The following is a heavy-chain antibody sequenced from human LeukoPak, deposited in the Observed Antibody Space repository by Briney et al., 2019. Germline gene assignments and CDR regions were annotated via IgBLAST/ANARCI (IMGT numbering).Heavy chain of an antibody. CDR1: GYTFTGYH. CDR3: ARDYCSSTSCLFGY. CDR2: INPNSCDT. Sequence: ASVKVSCKASGYTFTGYHMHRVRQAPGQGLEWMGRINPNSCDTNYAQKFQGRVTMTRDTSISTAYMELSRLRSDDPAVYYCARDYCSSTSCLFGYWGQGTLVTVSS. V-gene: IGHV1-2*06. D-gene: IGHD2-2*01. J-gene: IGHJ4*02.